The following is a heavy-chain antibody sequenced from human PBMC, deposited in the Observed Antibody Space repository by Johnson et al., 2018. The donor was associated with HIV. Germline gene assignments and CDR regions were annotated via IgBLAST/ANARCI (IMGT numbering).Heavy chain of an antibody. V-gene: IGHV3-30*04. J-gene: IGHJ3*02. D-gene: IGHD1-26*01. Sequence: QVQLVESGGGVVQPGRSLRLSCAVSGFTFSSYAMHWVRQAPGKGLEWVAVISYDGSNKYYADSVKGRFTISRDNSKNTLYLQMNSLRAEDTAVYYCARDAPDSGSYHAFDIWGQGTMVTVSS. CDR1: GFTFSSYA. CDR3: ARDAPDSGSYHAFDI. CDR2: ISYDGSNK.